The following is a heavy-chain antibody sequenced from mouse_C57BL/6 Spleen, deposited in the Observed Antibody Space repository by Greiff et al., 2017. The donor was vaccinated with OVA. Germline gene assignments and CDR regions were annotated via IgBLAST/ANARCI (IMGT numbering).Heavy chain of an antibody. CDR3: ARRFTTVVATDYAMDY. CDR1: GYTFTSYG. CDR2: IYPRSGNT. Sequence: QVQLQQSGAELARPGASVKLSCKASGYTFTSYGISWVKQRTGQGLEWIGEIYPRSGNTYYNEKFKGKATLTADKSSSTAYMELRSLTSEDSAVYFCARRFTTVVATDYAMDYWGQGTSLTVSS. J-gene: IGHJ4*01. V-gene: IGHV1-81*01. D-gene: IGHD1-1*01.